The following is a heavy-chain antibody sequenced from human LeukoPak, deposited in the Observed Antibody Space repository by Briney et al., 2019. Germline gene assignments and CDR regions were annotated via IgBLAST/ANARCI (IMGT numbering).Heavy chain of an antibody. CDR1: GGSISPYY. Sequence: PSETLSLTCTVSGGSISPYYWSWIRQPPGKGLEWIGEINHSGSTNYNPSLKSRVTISVDTSKNQFSLKLSSVTAADTAVYYCAKGARALIAAAGTNNWFDPWGQGTLVTVSS. J-gene: IGHJ5*02. CDR3: AKGARALIAAAGTNNWFDP. CDR2: INHSGST. V-gene: IGHV4-34*01. D-gene: IGHD6-13*01.